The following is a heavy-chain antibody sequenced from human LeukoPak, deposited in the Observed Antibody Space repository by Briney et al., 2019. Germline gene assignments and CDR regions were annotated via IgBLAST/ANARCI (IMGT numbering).Heavy chain of an antibody. CDR1: GGSISSSSYY. D-gene: IGHD3-22*01. CDR2: IYYSGST. Sequence: NPSQTLSLTCTVSGGSISSSSYYWGWIRQPPGKGLEWIGSIYYSGSTYYNPSLKSRVTISVDTSKNQFSLKLSSVTAADTAVYYCARAPLYYYDSSGYGEYFDYWGQGTLVTVSS. CDR3: ARAPLYYYDSSGYGEYFDY. J-gene: IGHJ4*02. V-gene: IGHV4-39*07.